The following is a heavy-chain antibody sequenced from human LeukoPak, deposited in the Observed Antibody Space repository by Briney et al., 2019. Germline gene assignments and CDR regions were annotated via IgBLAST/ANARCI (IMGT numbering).Heavy chain of an antibody. CDR1: GFTFDDYA. J-gene: IGHJ4*02. D-gene: IGHD3-22*01. CDR2: ISWNSGSI. CDR3: AKGKATMIVGSFDY. V-gene: IGHV3-9*01. Sequence: PGRSLRLSCAASGFTFDDYAMHWVRQAPGKGLEWVSGISWNSGSIGYADSVKGRFTISRDNAKNSLYLQMNSLRAEDTALYYCAKGKATMIVGSFDYWGQGTLVTVSS.